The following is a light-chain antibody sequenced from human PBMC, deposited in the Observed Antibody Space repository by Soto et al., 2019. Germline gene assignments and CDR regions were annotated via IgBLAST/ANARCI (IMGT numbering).Light chain of an antibody. Sequence: QSVLTQPPSVSGAPGQRVTISCTGSGSNIGTVYDVHWYQQLPGTAPKLLIYDNSHRPSGVPDRFSGSKSGTSASLAITGLQAGDEADYYCQSYDSNLSGYVFGAGTKGTVL. V-gene: IGLV1-40*01. CDR1: GSNIGTVYD. CDR3: QSYDSNLSGYV. CDR2: DNS. J-gene: IGLJ1*01.